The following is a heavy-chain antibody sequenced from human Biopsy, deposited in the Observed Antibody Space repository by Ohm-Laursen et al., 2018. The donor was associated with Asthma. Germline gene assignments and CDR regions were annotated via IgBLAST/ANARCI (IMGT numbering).Heavy chain of an antibody. CDR2: ISGNGGST. D-gene: IGHD3-16*02. J-gene: IGHJ4*02. CDR1: GFTFSSYA. V-gene: IGHV3-23*01. Sequence: SLRLSCAASGFTFSSYAMSWVRQAPGKGLEWVSAISGNGGSTYYADSVKGRFTISRDNSKNTLYLQMNSLRAEDTAVYYCARDLHPTNHLGELSEGFDYWGQGTLVTVSS. CDR3: ARDLHPTNHLGELSEGFDY.